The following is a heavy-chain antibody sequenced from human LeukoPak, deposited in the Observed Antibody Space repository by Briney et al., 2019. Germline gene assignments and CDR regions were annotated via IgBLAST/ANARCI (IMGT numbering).Heavy chain of an antibody. J-gene: IGHJ6*03. CDR3: ARGLVASGGYYYYYYMDV. Sequence: ASVKVSCKASGGTFSSYAISWVRQAPGQGLEWMGGIIPIFGTANYAQKFQGGVTITADKSTSTAYMELSSLRSEDTAVYYCARGLVASGGYYYYYYMDVWGKGTTVTVSS. D-gene: IGHD5-12*01. CDR2: IIPIFGTA. V-gene: IGHV1-69*06. CDR1: GGTFSSYA.